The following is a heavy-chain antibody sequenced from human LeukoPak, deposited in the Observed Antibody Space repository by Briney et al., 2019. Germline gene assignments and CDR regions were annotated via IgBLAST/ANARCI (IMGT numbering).Heavy chain of an antibody. CDR3: ARASGRIERDY. D-gene: IGHD1-14*01. CDR1: GFTFSSYA. V-gene: IGHV3-21*01. CDR2: ISSSSSYI. Sequence: GRSLRLSCAASGFTFSSYAMHWVRQAPGKGLEWVSSISSSSSYIYYADSVKGRFTISRDNAKNSLYLQMNSLRAEDTAVYYCARASGRIERDYWGQGTLVTVSS. J-gene: IGHJ4*02.